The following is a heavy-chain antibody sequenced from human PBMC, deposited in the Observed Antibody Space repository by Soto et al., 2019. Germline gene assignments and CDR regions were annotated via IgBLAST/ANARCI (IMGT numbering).Heavy chain of an antibody. D-gene: IGHD6-6*01. CDR3: ARQRPIAARDYYYYGMDV. V-gene: IGHV3-30*03. CDR1: GFTFSSYV. J-gene: IGHJ6*02. Sequence: GGSLRLSCAASGFTFSSYVMHWVRQAPGKGLEWVAVISYDGSNEYYADSVKGRFTISRDNSKNTLYLQMNSLRAEDTAVYYCARQRPIAARDYYYYGMDVWGQGTTVTVAS. CDR2: ISYDGSNE.